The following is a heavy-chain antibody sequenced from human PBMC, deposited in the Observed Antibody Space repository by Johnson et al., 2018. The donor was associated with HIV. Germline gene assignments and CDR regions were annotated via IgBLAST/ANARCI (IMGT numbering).Heavy chain of an antibody. CDR1: GFAFRTYW. J-gene: IGHJ3*01. CDR3: AKVDCGGDTCAGYDPFDL. Sequence: VQLVESGGGLVQPGGSLRLSCAASGFAFRTYWMVWVRQVPGKRPVWVARIYNDGSRTTYADSVRGRFTISRDNAKYTVDLQMNSLRGEDTAVYYCAKVDCGGDTCAGYDPFDLWGQGTLVTGSS. CDR2: IYNDGSRT. V-gene: IGHV3-74*03. D-gene: IGHD2-21*01.